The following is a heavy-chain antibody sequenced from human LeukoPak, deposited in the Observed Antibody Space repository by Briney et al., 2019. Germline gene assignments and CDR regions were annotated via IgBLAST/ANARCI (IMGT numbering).Heavy chain of an antibody. D-gene: IGHD3-10*02. CDR1: GGSISSSSYY. J-gene: IGHJ4*02. CDR3: AWGMMFADY. Sequence: SETLSLTCTVSGGSISSSSYYWGWIRQPPGKGLEWIGSIYYSGSTYYNPSLKSRVTISVDTSKNQFSLKLSSVTAADTAVYYCAWGMMFADYWGQGTLVTVSS. V-gene: IGHV4-39*01. CDR2: IYYSGST.